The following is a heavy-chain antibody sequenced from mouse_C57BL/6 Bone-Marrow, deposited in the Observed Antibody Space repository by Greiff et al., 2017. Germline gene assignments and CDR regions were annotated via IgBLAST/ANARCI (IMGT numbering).Heavy chain of an antibody. V-gene: IGHV1-85*01. CDR2: IYPRDGST. CDR1: GYTFTSYD. Sequence: QVQLQQPGPELVKPGASVKLSCKASGYTFTSYDINWVKQRPGQGLEWIGWIYPRDGSTKYNEKFKGKATLTVDTSSSTAYMELHSLTSEDSAVYFCARPLIYDGYSSLLYAMDYWGQGTSVTVSS. CDR3: ARPLIYDGYSSLLYAMDY. D-gene: IGHD2-3*01. J-gene: IGHJ4*01.